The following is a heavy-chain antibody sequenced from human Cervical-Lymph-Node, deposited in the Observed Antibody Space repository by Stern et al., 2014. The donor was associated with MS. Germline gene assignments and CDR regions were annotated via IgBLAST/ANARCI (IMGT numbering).Heavy chain of an antibody. CDR3: ARGDGSSWFPY. CDR1: GYTFTHNY. J-gene: IGHJ4*02. Sequence: VHLVESGAEVRESGDSVKVSCKTSGYTFTHNYIHWVRQAPGQGLELLGWINPNNGNTKNTQKFQGRVTMTRDTSISTLYMELNRLTSDDTAVYYCARGDGSSWFPYWGQGTLVTVSS. V-gene: IGHV1-2*02. CDR2: INPNNGNT. D-gene: IGHD6-13*01.